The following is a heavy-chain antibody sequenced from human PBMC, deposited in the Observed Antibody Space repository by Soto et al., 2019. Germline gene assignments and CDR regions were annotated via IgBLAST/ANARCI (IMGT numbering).Heavy chain of an antibody. CDR3: ARVRKYYDSSGYLGSIEYYGMDV. V-gene: IGHV1-2*04. CDR2: INPNSGGT. CDR1: GYTFTGYY. Sequence: ASVKVSCKASGYTFTGYYMHWVRQAPGQGLEWMGWINPNSGGTNYAQKFQGWVTMTRDTSISTAYMELSRLRSDDTAVYYCARVRKYYDSSGYLGSIEYYGMDVWGQGTTVTVSS. J-gene: IGHJ6*02. D-gene: IGHD3-22*01.